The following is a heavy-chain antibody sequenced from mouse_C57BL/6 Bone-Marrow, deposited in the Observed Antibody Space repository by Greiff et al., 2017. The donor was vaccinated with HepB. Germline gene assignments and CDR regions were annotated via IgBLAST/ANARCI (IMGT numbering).Heavy chain of an antibody. J-gene: IGHJ3*01. CDR1: GYTFTSYG. D-gene: IGHD1-1*01. CDR3: ARGTTVVAPFAY. V-gene: IGHV1-81*01. CDR2: IYPRSGNT. Sequence: VQLQQSGAELARPGASVKLSCKASGYTFTSYGISWVKQRTGQGLEWIGEIYPRSGNTYYNEKFKGKATLTAEKSSSTAYMELRSLTSEDSAVYFCARGTTVVAPFAYWGQGTLVTVSA.